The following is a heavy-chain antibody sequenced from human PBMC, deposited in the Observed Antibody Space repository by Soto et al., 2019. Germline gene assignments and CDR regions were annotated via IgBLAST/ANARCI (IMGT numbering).Heavy chain of an antibody. J-gene: IGHJ4*02. CDR1: GFTFSNYS. CDR3: EKAYFVLSSEPAYYFDY. Sequence: EVQLVDSGGGLVQPGGSLRLSCAASGFTFSNYSMTWVRQGPGKGLEWVSGISGSGGRSYYADSVKGRFTISRDNSKSKLYLQLNSLRVEDTAVDYCEKAYFVLSSEPAYYFDYWGQGTLVTVSS. CDR2: ISGSGGRS. V-gene: IGHV3-23*04. D-gene: IGHD1-26*01.